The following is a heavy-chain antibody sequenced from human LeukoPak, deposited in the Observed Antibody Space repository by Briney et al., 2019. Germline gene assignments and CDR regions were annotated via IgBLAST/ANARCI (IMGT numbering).Heavy chain of an antibody. V-gene: IGHV1-2*04. Sequence: ASVKVSCKASGYTFTGYYMHWVRQAPGQGLEWMGWINPNSGGTNYAQKFQGWVTMTRDTSISTAHMELSSLRSEDTAVYYCAKRTSAGFDPWGQGTLVTVSS. J-gene: IGHJ5*02. CDR1: GYTFTGYY. D-gene: IGHD1-1*01. CDR2: INPNSGGT. CDR3: AKRTSAGFDP.